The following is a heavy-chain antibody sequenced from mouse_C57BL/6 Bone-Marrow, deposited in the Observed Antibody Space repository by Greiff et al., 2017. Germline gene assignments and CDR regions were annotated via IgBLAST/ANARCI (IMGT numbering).Heavy chain of an antibody. D-gene: IGHD2-4*01. CDR2: IDPSDSYT. Sequence: QVQLQQPGAELVRPGTSVKLSCKASGYTFTSYWMHWVKQRPGQGLEWIGVIDPSDSYTNYNQKIKGKATLTVDTSSSTADMQLSSLSSEDSAVYYYERVTDDCYKGYAMDNWGQGTSVTVSS. V-gene: IGHV1-59*01. CDR1: GYTFTSYW. CDR3: ERVTDDCYKGYAMDN. J-gene: IGHJ4*01.